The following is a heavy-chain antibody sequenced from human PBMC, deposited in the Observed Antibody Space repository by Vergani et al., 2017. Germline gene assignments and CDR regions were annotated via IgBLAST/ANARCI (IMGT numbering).Heavy chain of an antibody. Sequence: VELLESGGGLAQPGGSLRVSCSASGVRVTTYYMSWVRQAPGQGLEWVSVIKSDGRTSYAESVRGRFTISRDTSRNAVYLQMNILGVEDTGVYYCTRSECSGTTCYGHYFDLGWHGILVTVFS. CDR1: GVRVTTYY. J-gene: IGHJ4*01. CDR2: IKSDGRT. D-gene: IGHD2-15*01. CDR3: TRSECSGTTCYGHYFDL. V-gene: IGHV3-66*02.